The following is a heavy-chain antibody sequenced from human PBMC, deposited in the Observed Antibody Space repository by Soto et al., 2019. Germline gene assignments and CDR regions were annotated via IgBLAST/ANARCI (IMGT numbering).Heavy chain of an antibody. Sequence: LSLTCAVSGGSMRSYFWSWIRQPAGKGLEWIGRIYSSGSTSYNPSLKSRVTMSVDTSKNQVSLRLNSMTAADTAVYYCARGLSAFDPWGQGTLVTVSS. D-gene: IGHD3-16*01. V-gene: IGHV4-4*07. J-gene: IGHJ5*02. CDR2: IYSSGST. CDR1: GGSMRSYF. CDR3: ARGLSAFDP.